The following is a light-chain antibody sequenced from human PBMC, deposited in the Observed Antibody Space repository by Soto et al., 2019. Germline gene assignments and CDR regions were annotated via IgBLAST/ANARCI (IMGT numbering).Light chain of an antibody. CDR2: DVT. J-gene: IGLJ1*01. V-gene: IGLV2-11*01. CDR3: CSYSGSYFYV. CDR1: TTDLGTYNY. Sequence: QSALTQPRSVSGSPGQSVTVSCTGTTTDLGTYNYVSWYQQHPGKAPKLMIYDVTQRPSGVPDRFSGSKSGNTASLTISGLQAEDEADYYCCSYSGSYFYVFGTGTQLTVL.